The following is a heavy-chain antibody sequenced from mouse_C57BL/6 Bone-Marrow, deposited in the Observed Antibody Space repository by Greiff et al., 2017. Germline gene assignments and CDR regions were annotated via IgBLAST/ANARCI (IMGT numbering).Heavy chain of an antibody. CDR2: INPNNGGT. CDR3: ARRGDDYEGGYYAMDY. Sequence: EVQLQQSGPELVKPGASVKISCKASGYTFTDYYMNWVKQSHGKSLEWIGDINPNNGGTSYNQKFKGKATLTVDKSSSTAYMELRSLTSEDSAVYYCARRGDDYEGGYYAMDYWGQGTSVTVSS. D-gene: IGHD2-4*01. V-gene: IGHV1-26*01. CDR1: GYTFTDYY. J-gene: IGHJ4*01.